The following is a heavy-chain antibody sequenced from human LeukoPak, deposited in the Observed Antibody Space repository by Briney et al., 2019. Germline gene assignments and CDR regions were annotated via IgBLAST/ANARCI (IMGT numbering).Heavy chain of an antibody. V-gene: IGHV4-4*02. Sequence: SETLSLTCAVSGGSISSSNWWSWVRQPPGKGLEWIGEIYHSGSTNYNPSLKSRVTISVDKSKNQFSLKLSSVTAADTAVYYCARRPRTSYYYYYYMDVWGKGTTVTVSS. J-gene: IGHJ6*03. CDR2: IYHSGST. D-gene: IGHD3-16*01. CDR3: ARRPRTSYYYYYYMDV. CDR1: GGSISSSNW.